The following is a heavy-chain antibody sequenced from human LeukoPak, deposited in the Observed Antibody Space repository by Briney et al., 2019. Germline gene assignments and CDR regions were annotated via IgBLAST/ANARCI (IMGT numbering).Heavy chain of an antibody. J-gene: IGHJ6*02. CDR3: AREKYQLLPYYYYYGMDV. CDR2: INTNTGNP. V-gene: IGHV7-4-1*02. D-gene: IGHD2-2*01. CDR1: GYTFTSYA. Sequence: VASVKVSCKASGYTFTSYAMNWVRQAPGQGLEWMGWINTNTGNPTYAQGFTGRFVFSLDTSVSTAYLQISSLKAEDTAVYYCAREKYQLLPYYYYYGMDVWGQGTTVTVSS.